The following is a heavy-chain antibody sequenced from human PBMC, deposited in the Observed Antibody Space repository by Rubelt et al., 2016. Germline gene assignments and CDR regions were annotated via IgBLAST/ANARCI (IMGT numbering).Heavy chain of an antibody. CDR3: ARDSTPVLVVVAYGLDV. CDR2: IYYSGST. J-gene: IGHJ6*02. CDR1: GGSISGYF. V-gene: IGHV4-59*12. D-gene: IGHD3-22*01. Sequence: TVSGGSISGYFWSWIRQPPGKGLEWIGYIYYSGSTNYNSSLKSRVTISVDTSKNQFSLKLSAVTAADTAVYYCARDSTPVLVVVAYGLDVWGQGTTVTVSS.